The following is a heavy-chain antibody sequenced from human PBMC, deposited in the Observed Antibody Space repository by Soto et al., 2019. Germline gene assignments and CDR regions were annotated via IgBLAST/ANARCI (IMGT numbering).Heavy chain of an antibody. D-gene: IGHD1-26*01. CDR1: GFTFSSYA. Sequence: EVQLLESGGGLVQPGESLRLSCAASGFTFSSYALSWVRQAPGKGLEWVSTISGGGDSTYYADSVKGRFTISRDNSKNALFLQMNSLRAEDTAIYYCAKVPFVGWEVRESDYWGQGTLVTVSS. CDR2: ISGGGDST. V-gene: IGHV3-23*01. CDR3: AKVPFVGWEVRESDY. J-gene: IGHJ4*02.